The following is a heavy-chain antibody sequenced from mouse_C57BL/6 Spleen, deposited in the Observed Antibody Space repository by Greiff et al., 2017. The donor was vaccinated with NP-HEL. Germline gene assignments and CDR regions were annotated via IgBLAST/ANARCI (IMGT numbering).Heavy chain of an antibody. J-gene: IGHJ2*01. Sequence: EVKLVESGGGLVKPGGSLKLSCAASGFTFSDYGMHWVRQAPEKGLEWVAYISSGSSTIYYADTVKGRFTISRDNAKNTLFLQMNSLRSEDTAMYYCARPVGPDHDFDYWGQGTTLTVSS. D-gene: IGHD4-1*01. CDR3: ARPVGPDHDFDY. CDR2: ISSGSSTI. V-gene: IGHV5-17*01. CDR1: GFTFSDYG.